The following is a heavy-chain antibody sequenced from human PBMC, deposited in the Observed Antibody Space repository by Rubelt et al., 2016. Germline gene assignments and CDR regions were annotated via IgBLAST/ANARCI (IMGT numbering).Heavy chain of an antibody. J-gene: IGHJ5*02. D-gene: IGHD2-15*01. CDR3: ARVVVTDSQPNNWFDP. V-gene: IGHV4-59*01. CDR2: IYYSGST. CDR1: GGSISSYY. Sequence: QVQLQESGPGLVKPSETLSLTCTVSGGSISSYYWSWIRRPPGKGLEWIGYIYYSGSTNYNPSLKSRVTISVDTSKNQCSLKLSSVTAADTAVYYCARVVVTDSQPNNWFDPWGQGTLVTVSS.